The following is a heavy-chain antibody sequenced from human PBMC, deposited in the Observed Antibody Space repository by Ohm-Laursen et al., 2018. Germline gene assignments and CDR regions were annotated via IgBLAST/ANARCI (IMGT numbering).Heavy chain of an antibody. D-gene: IGHD3-16*01. CDR1: GFTFSKYA. CDR3: AKRLTWTTFGGAFDI. V-gene: IGHV3-23*01. CDR2: ISATGGST. Sequence: SLRLSCTASGFTFSKYAMNWVRQAPGKGLQWVSSISATGGSTYYADSVKGRFTISRDNSKNTLYLQMNSLRAEDTAVYYCAKRLTWTTFGGAFDIWGQGTMVTVSS. J-gene: IGHJ3*02.